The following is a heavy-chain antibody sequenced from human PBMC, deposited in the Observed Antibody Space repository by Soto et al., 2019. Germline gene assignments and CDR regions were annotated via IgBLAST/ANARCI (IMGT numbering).Heavy chain of an antibody. V-gene: IGHV4-30-2*01. D-gene: IGHD3-3*01. CDR2: MYHSGTF. J-gene: IGHJ6*02. Sequence: LSLTCAVSGGSIGGVGYSWSWIRQPPGGGLEWIGYMYHSGTFLKSPSLKTRLTMSLDMSKNQFSLTLNSMTAADTAVYYCARDQYDSRSGSYYYAMEVWGQGTKVTVSS. CDR3: ARDQYDSRSGSYYYAMEV. CDR1: GGSIGGVGYS.